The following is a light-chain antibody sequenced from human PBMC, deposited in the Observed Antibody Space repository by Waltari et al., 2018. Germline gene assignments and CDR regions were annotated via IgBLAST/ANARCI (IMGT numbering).Light chain of an antibody. CDR1: DSDVGAYDF. V-gene: IGLV2-14*01. J-gene: IGLJ1*01. CDR3: SSYTTSSAPGV. CDR2: EVS. Sequence: QSALTQPASVSGSPGQSITISCSGTDSDVGAYDFVSWYHHNPGKAPHLLIYEVSNRPSGMSNSLAASKAGNTASLTISGLQAEDEADYYCSSYTTSSAPGVFGTGTRVTVL.